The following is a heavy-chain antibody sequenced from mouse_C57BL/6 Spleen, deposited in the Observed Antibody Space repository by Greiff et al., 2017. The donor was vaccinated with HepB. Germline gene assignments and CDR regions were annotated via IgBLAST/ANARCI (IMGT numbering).Heavy chain of an antibody. J-gene: IGHJ4*01. CDR1: GYTFTSYW. V-gene: IGHV1-72*01. Sequence: QVQLQQPGAELVKPGASVKLSCKASGYTFTSYWMHWVKQRPGRGLEWIGRIDPNSGGTKYNEKFKSKATLNVDKPSSTAYMQLSSLTSEDSAVYTGARSLSNPTRYYAMDYGGQGTSVTVSS. CDR2: IDPNSGGT. CDR3: ARSLSNPTRYYAMDY. D-gene: IGHD2-10*01.